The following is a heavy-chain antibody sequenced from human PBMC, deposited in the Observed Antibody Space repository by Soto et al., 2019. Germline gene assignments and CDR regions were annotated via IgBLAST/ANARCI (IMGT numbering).Heavy chain of an antibody. CDR3: ARVKSGSYDWSDP. CDR2: INTDGTRT. CDR1: GFTFNNYW. J-gene: IGHJ5*02. V-gene: IGHV3-74*01. D-gene: IGHD3-10*01. Sequence: DVQLVESGGGLVQPGGSLRFSCAASGFTFNNYWMHWVRQAPGKGLMWVSRINTDGTRTTYADSVKGRFAISRDNAKNTVYLQMNSLRADDTAVYFCARVKSGSYDWSDPWGQGTLVTVSS.